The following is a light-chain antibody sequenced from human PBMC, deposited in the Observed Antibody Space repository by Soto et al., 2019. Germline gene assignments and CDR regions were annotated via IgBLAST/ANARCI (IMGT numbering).Light chain of an antibody. CDR1: QSVSSN. J-gene: IGKJ4*01. V-gene: IGKV3-15*01. Sequence: EIVMTQSPATLSVSPGERATLSCRASQSVSSNLAWYQQKPGQAPRLLIYGASTRATGIPARFSGSGSGTEFTLTISSLQSEDCAVYYCQQYNNWRSTFGGGTKVEIK. CDR3: QQYNNWRST. CDR2: GAS.